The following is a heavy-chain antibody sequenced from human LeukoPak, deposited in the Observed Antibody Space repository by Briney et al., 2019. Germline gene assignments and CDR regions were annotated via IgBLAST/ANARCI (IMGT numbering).Heavy chain of an antibody. CDR2: IKQDGSEK. J-gene: IGHJ4*02. V-gene: IGHV3-7*05. D-gene: IGHD3-10*01. CDR1: GFTFSSYW. Sequence: GGSLRLSCAASGFTFSSYWMSWVRQARGKGLEWVANIKQDGSEKYYVDSVEGRFTISRDNAKNSLYLQMNSLRAEDTAVYYCARLLWFGESFDYWGQGTLVTVSS. CDR3: ARLLWFGESFDY.